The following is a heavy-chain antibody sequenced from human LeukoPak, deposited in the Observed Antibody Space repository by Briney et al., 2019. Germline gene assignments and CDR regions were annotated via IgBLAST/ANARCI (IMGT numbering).Heavy chain of an antibody. V-gene: IGHV4-34*01. CDR3: ARHEIVVVPAAIGRWYFDL. CDR1: GGSFSGYY. J-gene: IGHJ2*01. D-gene: IGHD2-2*02. Sequence: SETLFLTCAVYGGSFSGYYWSWIRQPPGKGLEWIGEINHSGSTNYNPSLKSRVTISVDTSKNQFSLKLSSVTAADTAVYYCARHEIVVVPAAIGRWYFDLWGRGTLVTVSS. CDR2: INHSGST.